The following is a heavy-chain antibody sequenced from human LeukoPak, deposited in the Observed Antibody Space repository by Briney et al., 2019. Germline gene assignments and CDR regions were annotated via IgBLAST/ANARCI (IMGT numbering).Heavy chain of an antibody. J-gene: IGHJ4*02. CDR2: IKSKSDGGTT. CDR3: STITYYYDNSGYPY. CDR1: GFTFSNAW. Sequence: GGSLRLSCAASGFTFSNAWMNWVRQAPGKGLEWVGRIKSKSDGGTTDYAVPVKGRFTISRDDSKNTLYLQMNSLKTEDAAVYYCSTITYYYDNSGYPYWGQGTLVTVSS. D-gene: IGHD3-22*01. V-gene: IGHV3-15*01.